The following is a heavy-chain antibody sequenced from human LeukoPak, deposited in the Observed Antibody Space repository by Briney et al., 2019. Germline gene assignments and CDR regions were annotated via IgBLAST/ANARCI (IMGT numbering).Heavy chain of an antibody. CDR3: ARGLTSGYYGSYYMDV. J-gene: IGHJ6*03. D-gene: IGHD3-22*01. CDR2: IYYSGST. CDR1: GGSISSYY. Sequence: SETLSLTCTVSGGSISSYYWSWIRQPPGKGLEWIGYIYYSGSTNYNPSPRSRVTISLDTSKNQFSLKLRSVTAADTAVYYCARGLTSGYYGSYYMDVWGRGTTLTVSS. V-gene: IGHV4-59*01.